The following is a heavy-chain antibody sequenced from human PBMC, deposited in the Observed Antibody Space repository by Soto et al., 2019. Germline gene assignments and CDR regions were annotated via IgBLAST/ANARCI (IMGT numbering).Heavy chain of an antibody. Sequence: ASVKVSCKASGGTFGNSAISWVRQAPGQGLEWLGRINPKSGGTSTAQKFQGWVTMTTDTSISTASMELTRLTSDDTAIYYCARGDSTDCSNGVCSFFYNHDMDVWGQGTTVTVSS. CDR2: INPKSGGT. V-gene: IGHV1-2*04. D-gene: IGHD2-8*01. CDR3: ARGDSTDCSNGVCSFFYNHDMDV. J-gene: IGHJ6*02. CDR1: GGTFGNSA.